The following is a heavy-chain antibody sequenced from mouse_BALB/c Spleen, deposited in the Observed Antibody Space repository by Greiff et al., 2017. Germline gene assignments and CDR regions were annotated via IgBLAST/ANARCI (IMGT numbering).Heavy chain of an antibody. J-gene: IGHJ1*01. CDR3: ARSGSSYGYFDV. CDR1: GFNIKDTY. D-gene: IGHD1-1*01. CDR2: IDPANGNT. Sequence: VQLQQSGAELVKPGASVKLSCTASGFNIKDTYMHWVKQRPEQGLEWIGRIDPANGNTKYDPKFQGKATITADTSSNTAYLQLSSLTSEDTAVYYCARSGSSYGYFDVWGAGTTVTVSS. V-gene: IGHV14-3*02.